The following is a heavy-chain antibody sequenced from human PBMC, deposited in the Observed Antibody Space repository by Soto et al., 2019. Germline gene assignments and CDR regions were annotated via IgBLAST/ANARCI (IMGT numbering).Heavy chain of an antibody. J-gene: IGHJ5*02. V-gene: IGHV4-30-2*02. D-gene: IGHD3-22*01. CDR1: GGSISSGGYS. Sequence: SETLSLTCAVSGGSISSGGYSWSWIRQPPGKGLEWIGYIYQGGSINYNPSLKSRVIISVDTAKNQFSLRLSSVTAADTAVYYCTGAYYDINGYSLDPWGQGTSVTVSS. CDR3: TGAYYDINGYSLDP. CDR2: IYQGGSI.